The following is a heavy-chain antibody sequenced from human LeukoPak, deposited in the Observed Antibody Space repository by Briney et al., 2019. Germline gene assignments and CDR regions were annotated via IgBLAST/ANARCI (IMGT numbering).Heavy chain of an antibody. CDR3: AREKSSGYADY. CDR2: IYHSGNT. Sequence: SETLSLTCAVSGYSISNGYYWGWIRPPPGKGLEWIGSIYHSGNTYYNPSLKSRITISVDTSKNQFSLKLSSVTAADTAVYFCAREKSSGYADYWGQGTLVTVSS. V-gene: IGHV4-38-2*02. CDR1: GYSISNGYY. J-gene: IGHJ4*02. D-gene: IGHD3-22*01.